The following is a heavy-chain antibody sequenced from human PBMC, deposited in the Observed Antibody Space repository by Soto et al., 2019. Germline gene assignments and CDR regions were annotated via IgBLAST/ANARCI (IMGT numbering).Heavy chain of an antibody. D-gene: IGHD6-13*01. J-gene: IGHJ4*02. CDR1: GFSLSTSGMC. V-gene: IGHV2-70*11. CDR2: IDWDDDK. CDR3: ARIRAAAGPETGFDY. Sequence: SGPTLVNPTQTLTLTCTFSGFSLSTSGMCVSWIRQPPGKALEWLARIDWDDDKYYSTSLKTRLTISKDTSKNQVVLTMTNMDPVDTATYYCARIRAAAGPETGFDYWGQGTLVTVSS.